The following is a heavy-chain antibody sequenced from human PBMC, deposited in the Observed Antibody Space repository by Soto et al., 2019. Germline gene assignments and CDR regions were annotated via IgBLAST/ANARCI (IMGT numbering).Heavy chain of an antibody. Sequence: VASVKVSCKASGYTFTSYYMHWVRQAPGQGLEWMGIINPSGGSTSYAQKFQGRVTMTRDTSTSTVYMELSSLRSEDTAVYYCARDKYSGYDNLLYYFDYWGQGTLVTVSS. CDR1: GYTFTSYY. CDR3: ARDKYSGYDNLLYYFDY. D-gene: IGHD5-12*01. J-gene: IGHJ4*02. V-gene: IGHV1-46*01. CDR2: INPSGGST.